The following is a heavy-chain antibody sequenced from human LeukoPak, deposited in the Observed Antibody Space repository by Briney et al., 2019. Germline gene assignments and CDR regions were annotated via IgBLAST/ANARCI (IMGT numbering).Heavy chain of an antibody. J-gene: IGHJ6*03. V-gene: IGHV4-38-2*02. Sequence: KPSETLSLTCTVSGYSISSGYYWGWIRQPPGKGLEWIGSIYHSGSTYYNPSLKSRVTISVDKSKNQFSLKVSSVTAADTAIYYCAITSNYYYYMDVWGKGTTVTVSS. CDR2: IYHSGST. CDR3: AITSNYYYYMDV. CDR1: GYSISSGYY. D-gene: IGHD3-16*01.